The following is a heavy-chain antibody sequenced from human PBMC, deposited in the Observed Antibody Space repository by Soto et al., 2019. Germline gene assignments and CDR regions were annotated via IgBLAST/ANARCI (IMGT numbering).Heavy chain of an antibody. Sequence: EVQLVDSGGGLVKPGGSLRLSCAASGFTITTYTMNWVRQAPGKGLEWVSSISGSSSYIYYADSVKGRFTISRDNAKNSLYLQINSLRAEETSVYYCARDSLTGSGSRGPNWFDPWGQGTLVTVSS. CDR3: ARDSLTGSGSRGPNWFDP. J-gene: IGHJ5*02. D-gene: IGHD3-10*01. V-gene: IGHV3-21*01. CDR2: ISGSSSYI. CDR1: GFTITTYT.